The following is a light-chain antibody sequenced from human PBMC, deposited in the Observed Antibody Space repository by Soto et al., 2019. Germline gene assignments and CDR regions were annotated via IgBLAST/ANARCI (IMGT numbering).Light chain of an antibody. CDR3: MQALQTPRA. Sequence: DLVMTQSPLSLPVTPGEPASISCRSSQSLLHSDGYTYLDWYLQKPGQSPQLLIYLGSYRASGVPDRFSGSGSGTEFTLKISRVEAEDVGVYYCMQALQTPRAFGGGTKVEIK. CDR2: LGS. V-gene: IGKV2-28*01. CDR1: QSLLHSDGYTY. J-gene: IGKJ4*01.